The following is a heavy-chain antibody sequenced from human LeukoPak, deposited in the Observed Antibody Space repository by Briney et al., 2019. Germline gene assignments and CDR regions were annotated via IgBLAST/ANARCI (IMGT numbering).Heavy chain of an antibody. D-gene: IGHD1-26*01. CDR1: GFTFSSYA. V-gene: IGHV3-23*01. CDR2: ISVSGGKT. J-gene: IGHJ4*02. CDR3: AKGASGSYHTPYDY. Sequence: GGSLRLSCAASGFTFSSYAMTWVRQAPGKGLEGVSDISVSGGKTYYADSVQGRFIISRDNSKNTLNLQMNSLRVEDTAVSYCAKGASGSYHTPYDYWGQGSLVTVSS.